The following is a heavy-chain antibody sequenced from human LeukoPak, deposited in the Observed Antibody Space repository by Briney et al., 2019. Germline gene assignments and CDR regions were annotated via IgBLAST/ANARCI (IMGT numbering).Heavy chain of an antibody. CDR1: GGSISSGDYY. CDR3: ARYYGSGGRWFDP. CDR2: IYYSGST. Sequence: SETLSLTCTVSGGSISSGDYYWSWIRQPPGKVLEWIGYIYYSGSTYYNPSLKSRVTISVDTSKNQFSLKLSSVTAADTAVYYCARYYGSGGRWFDPWGQGTLVTVSS. J-gene: IGHJ5*02. V-gene: IGHV4-30-4*08. D-gene: IGHD3-10*01.